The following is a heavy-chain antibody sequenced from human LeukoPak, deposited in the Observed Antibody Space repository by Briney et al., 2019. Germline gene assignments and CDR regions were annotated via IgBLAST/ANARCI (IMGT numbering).Heavy chain of an antibody. J-gene: IGHJ4*02. CDR2: SYYRYKWYN. Sequence: QTLALLCAISGDSVSRHNGPWNWIRQSPSRGVEWFERSYYRYKWYNDYAVQMKGRISIKPDTSKNQFSLQVNSVTPEDTAVYYCARDVGTSGWYTFDYWRQGTQDSLSS. CDR3: ARDVGTSGWYTFDY. V-gene: IGHV6-1*01. D-gene: IGHD6-19*01. CDR1: GDSVSRHNGP.